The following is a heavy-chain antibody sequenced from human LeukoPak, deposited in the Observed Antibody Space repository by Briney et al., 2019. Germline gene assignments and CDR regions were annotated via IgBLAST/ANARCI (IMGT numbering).Heavy chain of an antibody. D-gene: IGHD5-12*01. V-gene: IGHV4-30-2*01. CDR2: IYHSGST. J-gene: IGHJ4*02. CDR1: GGSISSGGYS. Sequence: SEILSLTCAVSGGSISSGGYSWSWIRQPPGKGLEWIGYIYHSGSTYYNPSLKSRVTISVDRSKNQFSLKLSSVTAADTAVYYCARGLSGYPVPYYFDYWGQGTLVTVSS. CDR3: ARGLSGYPVPYYFDY.